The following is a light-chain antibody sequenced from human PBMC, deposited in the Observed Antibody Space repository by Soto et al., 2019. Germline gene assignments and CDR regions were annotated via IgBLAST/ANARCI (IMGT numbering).Light chain of an antibody. Sequence: EIVLTQSPGTLSLSPGERATVSCRASQSVDSYLAWYQQKPGQAPRLLIYGTSSRATGIPGRFSGSGSGTDFTLTISRVQPEDVAVDYCQQYATSPTTFGRGARL. V-gene: IGKV3-20*01. CDR2: GTS. CDR3: QQYATSPTT. J-gene: IGKJ5*01. CDR1: QSVDSY.